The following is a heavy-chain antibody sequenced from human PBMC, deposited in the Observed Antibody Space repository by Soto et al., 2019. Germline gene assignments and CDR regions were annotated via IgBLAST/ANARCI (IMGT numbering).Heavy chain of an antibody. CDR1: GFSVSRNY. CDR2: IYSDGRT. CDR3: ASPKYSSYYFDY. J-gene: IGHJ4*02. D-gene: IGHD6-6*01. V-gene: IGHV3-53*01. Sequence: GGSLRLSCAASGFSVSRNYMSWVRQAPGKGLEWVSVIYSDGRTFYADFVKGRFTISRDNSKNTLYLQWSSLKASDTAMYYCASPKYSSYYFDYWGQGTLVTVSS.